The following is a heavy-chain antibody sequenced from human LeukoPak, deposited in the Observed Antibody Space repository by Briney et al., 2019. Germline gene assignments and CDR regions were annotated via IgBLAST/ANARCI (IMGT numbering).Heavy chain of an antibody. CDR2: ISGSGGSI. CDR1: GFTFSSYA. Sequence: GGSLRLSCAASGFTFSSYAMSWVRQAPGKGLEWVSSISGSGGSIYYADSVKGRFTISRDNSKSTLYLQMNSLRSEDTAIYYCAKEAVAAAGPFDYWGQGTLVTVSS. J-gene: IGHJ4*02. D-gene: IGHD6-13*01. V-gene: IGHV3-23*01. CDR3: AKEAVAAAGPFDY.